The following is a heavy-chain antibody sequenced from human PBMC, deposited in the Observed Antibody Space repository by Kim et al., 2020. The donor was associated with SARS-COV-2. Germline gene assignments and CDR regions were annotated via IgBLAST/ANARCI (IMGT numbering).Heavy chain of an antibody. CDR1: GYSFTSYW. Sequence: GESLKISCKGSGYSFTSYWIGWVRQMPGKGLEWMGIIYPGDSDTRYSPSFQGQVTISADKSISTAYLQWSSLKASDTAMYYCATSGGYRDGYNLVDYWGQGTLVTVSS. CDR3: ATSGGYRDGYNLVDY. J-gene: IGHJ4*02. V-gene: IGHV5-51*01. CDR2: IYPGDSDT. D-gene: IGHD5-12*01.